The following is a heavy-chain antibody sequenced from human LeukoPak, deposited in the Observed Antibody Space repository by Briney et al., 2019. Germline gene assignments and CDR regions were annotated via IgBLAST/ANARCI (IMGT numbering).Heavy chain of an antibody. CDR1: GFTFSSYA. CDR3: ARGNYDCCFYYGMDV. CDR2: ISYDGSNK. D-gene: IGHD3-16*01. J-gene: IGHJ6*02. V-gene: IGHV3-30-3*01. Sequence: GGSLRLSCAVSGFTFSSYAMHWVRQAPGKGLEWVALISYDGSNKYYADSVKGRFTISRDNSKNTLYLQMNCLRAEDTAVYYCARGNYDCCFYYGMDVWGQGTTVTVSS.